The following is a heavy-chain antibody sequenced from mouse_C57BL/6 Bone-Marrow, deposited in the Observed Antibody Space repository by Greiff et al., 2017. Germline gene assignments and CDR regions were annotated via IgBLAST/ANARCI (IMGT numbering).Heavy chain of an antibody. V-gene: IGHV5-17*01. Sequence: EVHLVESGGGLVKPGGSLKLSCAVSGFTFSDYGMHWVRQAPEKGLEWVAYISSGSSTIYYAYTVKGRFTISRDNAKNTLFLQMTSLGSEDTAMYYCARPLYGSSRYYAMDYGGQGTSVTVSS. D-gene: IGHD1-1*01. CDR2: ISSGSSTI. CDR1: GFTFSDYG. CDR3: ARPLYGSSRYYAMDY. J-gene: IGHJ4*01.